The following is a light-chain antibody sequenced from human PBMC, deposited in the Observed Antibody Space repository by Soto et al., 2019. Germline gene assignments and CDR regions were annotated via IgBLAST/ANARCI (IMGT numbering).Light chain of an antibody. CDR3: QQYNDSTFT. J-gene: IGKJ3*01. Sequence: EILLTQSPGTLSLSPGDRATLSWRASQSINGNYLHWYQQKPGQAPRLLIYGVSTRATGIPARLSGSESGTEFTLTISSLQPEDFEVYYCQQYNDSTFTFGPGTKVDIK. CDR1: QSINGNY. V-gene: IGKV3-15*01. CDR2: GVS.